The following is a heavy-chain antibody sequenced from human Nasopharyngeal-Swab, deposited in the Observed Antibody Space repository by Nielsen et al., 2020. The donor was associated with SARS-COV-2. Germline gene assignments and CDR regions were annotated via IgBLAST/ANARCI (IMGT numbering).Heavy chain of an antibody. D-gene: IGHD3-16*01. J-gene: IGHJ6*02. CDR1: GFTFSSFA. Sequence: GESLKISCAASGFTFSSFAMSWVRQAPGKGPEWVSGISGSTGSTYYADSVRGRFTISRDNSKNTLYLQMNSLRAEDTAEYFCAKDGVRLNGIDVWGQGTTVTVSS. CDR2: ISGSTGST. CDR3: AKDGVRLNGIDV. V-gene: IGHV3-23*01.